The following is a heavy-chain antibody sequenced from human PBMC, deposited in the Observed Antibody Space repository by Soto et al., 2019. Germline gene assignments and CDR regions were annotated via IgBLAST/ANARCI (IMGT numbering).Heavy chain of an antibody. Sequence: GASVKVSCKASGYTFTSYGISWVRQAPGQGLEWMGWISAYNGNTNYAQKLQGRVTMTTDTSTSTAYMELRSLRSDDTAVYYCARDEIRTIVVVPAAINPEVGYYYYGMDVWGQGTTVTVSS. D-gene: IGHD2-2*02. J-gene: IGHJ6*02. CDR2: ISAYNGNT. CDR3: ARDEIRTIVVVPAAINPEVGYYYYGMDV. V-gene: IGHV1-18*04. CDR1: GYTFTSYG.